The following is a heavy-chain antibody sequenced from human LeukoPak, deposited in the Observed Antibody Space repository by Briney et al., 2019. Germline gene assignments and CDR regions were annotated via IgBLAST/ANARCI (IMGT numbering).Heavy chain of an antibody. Sequence: GGSLRLSCAASGFTFSGYAMSWVRQAPGKGLEWVSAISGSGGSTYYADSVKGRFTITRDNSKNTLYLQMNSLRAEDSAVYYCAKDRIAVAGAFDIWGQGTMVTISS. V-gene: IGHV3-23*01. CDR1: GFTFSGYA. J-gene: IGHJ3*02. CDR3: AKDRIAVAGAFDI. CDR2: ISGSGGST. D-gene: IGHD6-19*01.